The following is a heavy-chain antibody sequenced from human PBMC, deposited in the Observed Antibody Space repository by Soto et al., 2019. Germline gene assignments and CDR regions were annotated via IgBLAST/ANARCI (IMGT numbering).Heavy chain of an antibody. CDR1: GGTFSSYA. V-gene: IGHV1-69*12. CDR2: IIPIFGTA. J-gene: IGHJ6*02. CDR3: ASHLPISGGGSERGYYYYDSGMDV. Sequence: QVQLVQSGAEVKKPGSSVKVSCKASGGTFSSYAISWVRQAPGQGLEWMGGIIPIFGTADYAQKFQGGVTITADESTSTASMELSSLRSEDTAVYYCASHLPISGGGSERGYYYYDSGMDVWCHGTTVTVSS. D-gene: IGHD2-15*01.